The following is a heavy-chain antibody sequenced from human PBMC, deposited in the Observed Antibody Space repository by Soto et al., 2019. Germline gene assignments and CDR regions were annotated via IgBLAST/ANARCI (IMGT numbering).Heavy chain of an antibody. CDR3: ARDSDNWNDVGAFDI. D-gene: IGHD1-20*01. V-gene: IGHV4-59*01. CDR2: IYYSGSA. Sequence: SETLSLTCTVSGGSFSSYYWSWIRQPPGKGLEWIGYIYYSGSANYNPSLKSRVTISVDTSKNQFSLRLSSVTAADTAMYYCARDSDNWNDVGAFDIWGQGTMVTVSS. J-gene: IGHJ3*02. CDR1: GGSFSSYY.